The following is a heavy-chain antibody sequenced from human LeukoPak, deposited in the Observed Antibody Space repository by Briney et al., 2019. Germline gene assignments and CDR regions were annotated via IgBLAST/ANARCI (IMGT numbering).Heavy chain of an antibody. CDR2: IYYSGST. CDR3: ARAFYPGYYSYMAV. Sequence: SETLSLTCTVSGGSISPYYWSWIRQPPGKGLEWIGYIYYSGSTNYNPSLKSRVTTSVDTSKNQFSLKLSSVTAADTAVYYCARAFYPGYYSYMAVWGKGTTVTVSS. CDR1: GGSISPYY. J-gene: IGHJ6*03. V-gene: IGHV4-59*01. D-gene: IGHD3-3*02.